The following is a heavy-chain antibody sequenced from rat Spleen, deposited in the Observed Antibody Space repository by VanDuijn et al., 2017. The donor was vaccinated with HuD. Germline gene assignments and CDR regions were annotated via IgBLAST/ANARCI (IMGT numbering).Heavy chain of an antibody. CDR2: ISYDGSST. CDR1: GFTFSDYY. J-gene: IGHJ4*01. Sequence: EVQLVESDGGLVQPGRSLKLSCAASGFTFSDYYMAWVRQAPTKGLEWVATISYDGSSTYYRDSVKGRFTISRDNAKSTLYLQMDSLRSEDTATYYCARSPYVMDAWGQGASVTVSS. CDR3: ARSPYVMDA. V-gene: IGHV5-29*01.